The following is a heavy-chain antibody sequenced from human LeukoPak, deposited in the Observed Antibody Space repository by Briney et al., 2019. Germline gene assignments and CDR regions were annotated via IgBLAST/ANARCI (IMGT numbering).Heavy chain of an antibody. CDR3: AREVLRYFDWSYALDY. D-gene: IGHD3-9*01. J-gene: IGHJ4*02. Sequence: GGSLRLSCAASGFTFSSYWMSWVRQAPGKGLEWVANIKQDGSEKYYVDSVKGRFTISRDKAKNSLYLQMNSLRAEDTAVYYCAREVLRYFDWSYALDYWGQGTLVTVSS. CDR1: GFTFSSYW. CDR2: IKQDGSEK. V-gene: IGHV3-7*01.